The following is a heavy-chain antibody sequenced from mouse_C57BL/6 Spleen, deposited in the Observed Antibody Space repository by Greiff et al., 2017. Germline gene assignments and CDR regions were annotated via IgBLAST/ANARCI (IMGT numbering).Heavy chain of an antibody. CDR2: IYPRSGNT. Sequence: VQLQQSGAELARPGASVTLSCKASGYTFTSYGISWVKQRTGQGLEWIGEIYPRSGNTYYNEKFKGKATLTADKSSSTAYMELRSLTSEDSAVYFCASQGDDYDVGYWGQGTTLTVSS. CDR1: GYTFTSYG. D-gene: IGHD2-4*01. CDR3: ASQGDDYDVGY. J-gene: IGHJ2*01. V-gene: IGHV1-81*01.